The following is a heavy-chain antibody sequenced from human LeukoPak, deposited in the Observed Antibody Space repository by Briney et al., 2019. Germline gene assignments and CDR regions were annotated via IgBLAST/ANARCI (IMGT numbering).Heavy chain of an antibody. CDR1: GYTFTSYY. J-gene: IGHJ6*03. Sequence: ASVKVSCKASGYTFTSYYMHWVRQAPGQGLEWMGWINPNSGDTNYAQKFQGRVTMTRDTSISTAYMELSRLRSDDTAVYYCARVTYYYGSGSYSHYYYYMDVWGKGTTVTISS. V-gene: IGHV1-2*02. CDR2: INPNSGDT. CDR3: ARVTYYYGSGSYSHYYYYMDV. D-gene: IGHD3-10*01.